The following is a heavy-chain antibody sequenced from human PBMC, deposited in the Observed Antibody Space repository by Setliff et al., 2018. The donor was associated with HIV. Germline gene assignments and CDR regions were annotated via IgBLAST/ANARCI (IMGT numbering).Heavy chain of an antibody. V-gene: IGHV4-39*07. CDR2: IYYSGST. CDR3: ARDVNYNFWSGYYPSFDY. D-gene: IGHD3-3*01. J-gene: IGHJ4*01. Sequence: SETLSLTCTVSGGSISSSSYYWGWIRQPPGKGLEWIGSIYYSGSTYYNPSLKSRVTISVDTSKNQFSLKLSSVTAADTAVYYCARDVNYNFWSGYYPSFDYWG. CDR1: GGSISSSSYY.